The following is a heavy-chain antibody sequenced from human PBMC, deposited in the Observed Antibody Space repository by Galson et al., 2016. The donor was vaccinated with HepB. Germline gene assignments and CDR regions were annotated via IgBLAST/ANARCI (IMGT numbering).Heavy chain of an antibody. CDR3: TRDSTNFDL. V-gene: IGHV3-21*01. Sequence: SLRLSCAASGFTFSKYSMNWVRQAPGKGLQWVSSISSSSNDIQYADSMKGRFTISRDNSKNSLYLQMFSLRADDTAVYYCTRDSTNFDLWGRGAPVTVSS. CDR1: GFTFSKYS. J-gene: IGHJ2*01. CDR2: ISSSSNDI.